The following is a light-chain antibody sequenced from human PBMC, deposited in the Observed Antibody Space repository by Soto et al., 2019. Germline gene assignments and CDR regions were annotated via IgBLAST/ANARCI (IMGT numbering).Light chain of an antibody. Sequence: EIVMTQSPATLSVSPGERATLSCRASQSVSSNLAWYQQKPGQAPRLLIYGASTRATGIPARFSGSGSGTDFSLTISSLQSEDFAVYYGQQYNNWPLTFGQGTKVEIK. V-gene: IGKV3-15*01. CDR2: GAS. J-gene: IGKJ1*01. CDR1: QSVSSN. CDR3: QQYNNWPLT.